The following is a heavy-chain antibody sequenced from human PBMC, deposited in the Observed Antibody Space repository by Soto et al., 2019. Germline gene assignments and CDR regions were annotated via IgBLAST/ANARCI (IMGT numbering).Heavy chain of an antibody. J-gene: IGHJ4*02. CDR3: AWDNSGRFRTDH. V-gene: IGHV3-15*07. D-gene: IGHD4-4*01. CDR1: GLKFSDAW. CDR2: IKSKGGGETK. Sequence: EVQLVESGGGLVKPGDSLRLSCAVSGLKFSDAWMNWVRQAPGKGLGWVGRIKSKGGGETKDYAAPVKGRFAISRDDSRDTLYLQMNRLKIEDTAVYYYAWDNSGRFRTDHWGQGTLVTVS.